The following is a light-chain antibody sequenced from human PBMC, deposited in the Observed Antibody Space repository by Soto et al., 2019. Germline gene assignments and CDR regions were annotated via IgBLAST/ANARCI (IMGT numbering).Light chain of an antibody. J-gene: IGKJ4*01. CDR3: QHREDWPLT. V-gene: IGKV3-15*01. CDR2: AAS. CDR1: QRISSN. Sequence: EIVMTQSPATLSVSPGERATLSCRASQRISSNLAWYQHKTGQAPRLLIYAASTRATGIPARFSGSGSETEFTLTISSLQSEDFAVYYCQHREDWPLTFGGGTKVEIK.